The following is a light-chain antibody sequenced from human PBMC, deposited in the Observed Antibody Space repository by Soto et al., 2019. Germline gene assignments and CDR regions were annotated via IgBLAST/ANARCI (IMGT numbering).Light chain of an antibody. V-gene: IGKV1-5*03. CDR2: QAS. CDR3: QQYNSYPVT. J-gene: IGKJ4*01. Sequence: DSQMTQSPSTLSTSVGDRVTTTCRASQSISSWLAWYQQKPGKAPKLLIYQASSLESGVPSRFSGSGSGTEFTLTITSLQPDDFATYYCQQYNSYPVTFGGGTKVDIK. CDR1: QSISSW.